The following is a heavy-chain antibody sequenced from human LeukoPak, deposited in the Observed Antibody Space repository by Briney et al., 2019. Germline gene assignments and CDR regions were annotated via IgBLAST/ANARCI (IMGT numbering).Heavy chain of an antibody. J-gene: IGHJ4*02. CDR2: ISYDGSNK. V-gene: IGHV3-30-3*01. CDR1: GFTFSNYA. CDR3: ARGRGSYYYGSGSYLFDY. Sequence: GGSLRLSCAASGFTFSNYAMHWVRQAPGKGLEWVAVISYDGSNKDHADSVKGRFTISRDNSKNTLYLQMNSLRAEDTAVYYCARGRGSYYYGSGSYLFDYWGQGTLVTVSS. D-gene: IGHD3-10*01.